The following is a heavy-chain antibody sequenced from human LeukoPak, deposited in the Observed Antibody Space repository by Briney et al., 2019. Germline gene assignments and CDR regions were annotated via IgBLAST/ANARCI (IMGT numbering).Heavy chain of an antibody. CDR2: ISSSSSYI. Sequence: GGSLRLSCAASGFTFSSYTMNWGRQAPGKGLEWVSSISSSSSYIYYADSMKGRFTISRDNAKNSLYLQVNSLRAEDTAVYYCASGGLRTGFDYWGQGTLVTVSS. J-gene: IGHJ4*02. CDR1: GFTFSSYT. V-gene: IGHV3-21*01. CDR3: ASGGLRTGFDY. D-gene: IGHD3-10*01.